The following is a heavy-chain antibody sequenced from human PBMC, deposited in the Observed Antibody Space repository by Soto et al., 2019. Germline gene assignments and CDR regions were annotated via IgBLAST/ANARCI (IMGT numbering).Heavy chain of an antibody. CDR2: ISTNNRTT. D-gene: IGHD2-21*02. Sequence: VGSLRLPCTASGFTFSIHSINWVRQAPGKGLEWISYISTNNRTTFYADSVKGRFTIFRDNAKNSVYLQMNSLRAEDTAFYYCAREDAATAPNLFNPCDQGIPVPDSS. CDR1: GFTFSIHS. CDR3: AREDAATAPNLFNP. V-gene: IGHV3-48*01. J-gene: IGHJ5*02.